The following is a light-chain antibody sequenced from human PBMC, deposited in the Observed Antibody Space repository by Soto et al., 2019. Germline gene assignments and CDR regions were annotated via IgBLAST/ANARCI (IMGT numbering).Light chain of an antibody. Sequence: IQSTPSPSSPSASVAATVTITCQARQNINNYLNWYQRTPGRAPKLLSYDASNLEAGVPSRFRGSGSGTDFTFTISRLQADDVASYYWQQYENLPTFGQGTRLEIK. CDR1: QNINNY. J-gene: IGKJ5*01. V-gene: IGKV1-33*01. CDR2: DAS. CDR3: QQYENLPT.